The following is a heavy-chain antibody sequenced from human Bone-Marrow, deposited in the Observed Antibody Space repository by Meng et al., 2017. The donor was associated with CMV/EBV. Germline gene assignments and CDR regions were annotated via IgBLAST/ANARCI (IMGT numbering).Heavy chain of an antibody. CDR3: ARASLVGGTWFDP. Sequence: SVKVSCKASGGTFSSYAISWVRQAPGQGLEWMGGIIPILGIANYAQKFQGRVTITADKSTSTACMELSSVTAADTAVYYCARASLVGGTWFDPWGQGTLVTVSS. D-gene: IGHD2-8*02. CDR2: IIPILGIA. CDR1: GGTFSSYA. J-gene: IGHJ5*02. V-gene: IGHV1-69*10.